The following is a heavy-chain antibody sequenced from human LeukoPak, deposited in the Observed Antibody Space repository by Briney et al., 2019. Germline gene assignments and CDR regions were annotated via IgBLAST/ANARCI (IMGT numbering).Heavy chain of an antibody. CDR2: IYYSGST. CDR3: ARETMVYSSFDY. J-gene: IGHJ4*02. D-gene: IGHD2-8*01. CDR1: GGSISSYY. V-gene: IGHV4-59*01. Sequence: SETLSLTCTVSGGSISSYYWSWIRQPPGKGLEWIGYIYYSGSTNYNPSLKSRVTISVDTSKNQFSLKLSSVTAADTAVYYCARETMVYSSFDYWGQGTLVTVSS.